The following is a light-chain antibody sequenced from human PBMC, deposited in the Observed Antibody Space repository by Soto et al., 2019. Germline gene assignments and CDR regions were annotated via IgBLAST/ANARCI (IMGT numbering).Light chain of an antibody. CDR2: EVS. CDR3: FSYTSSGTYV. J-gene: IGLJ1*01. CDR1: SSDVGNYKY. V-gene: IGLV2-14*01. Sequence: QSVLTQPASVSGSPGQSITISCTGTSSDVGNYKYVSWYQQHPGKAPKLMIYEVSNRPSGVSNRFSGSKSGNTVSLTISGLQAEDETDYYCFSYTSSGTYVFGNGTKVTVL.